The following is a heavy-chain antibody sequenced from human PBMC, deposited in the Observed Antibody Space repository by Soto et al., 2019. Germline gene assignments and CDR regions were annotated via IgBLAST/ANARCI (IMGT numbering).Heavy chain of an antibody. CDR2: ISPDGNKA. V-gene: IGHV3-30-3*01. J-gene: IGHJ3*02. CDR1: GSTFSSYD. Sequence: QVQLVESGGAVVQPGRSLRLSCAASGSTFSSYDIHWVRQAPGKGLEWVAHISPDGNKAYYADSVKGRFIISRDNARKTVYLQVNSLRPENTAVYHCGRGPSHGAFDIWGQGTLVTVSS. CDR3: GRGPSHGAFDI.